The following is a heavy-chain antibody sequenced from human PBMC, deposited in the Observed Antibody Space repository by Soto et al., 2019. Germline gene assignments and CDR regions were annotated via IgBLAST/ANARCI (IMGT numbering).Heavy chain of an antibody. CDR2: VHNSGST. CDR3: ARRYHNYYGMDV. Sequence: ASETLSLTCTVSGGSISSYYWTWIRQPPGKGLEWIGHVHNSGSTSYNPSLKSRVIISVDTSKNQFFVKLSSVTAADTAVYYCARRYHNYYGMDVWGQGTTVTVS. J-gene: IGHJ6*02. V-gene: IGHV4-59*08. CDR1: GGSISSYY.